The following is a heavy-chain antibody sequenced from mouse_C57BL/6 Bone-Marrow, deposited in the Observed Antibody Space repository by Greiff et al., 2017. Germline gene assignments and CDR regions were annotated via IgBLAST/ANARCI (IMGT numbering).Heavy chain of an antibody. CDR3: AILEVYGSSGDWYVDV. CDR2: IYPRDGST. V-gene: IGHV1-85*01. J-gene: IGHJ1*03. Sequence: QVHVKQPGPELVKPGASVKLSCKASGYTFTSYDINWVKQRPGQGLEWIGWIYPRDGSTKYNEKFKGKATLTVDTSSSTAYMERHSRTSEDSAVYFWAILEVYGSSGDWYVDVWGTGTTVTVSS. D-gene: IGHD1-1*01. CDR1: GYTFTSYD.